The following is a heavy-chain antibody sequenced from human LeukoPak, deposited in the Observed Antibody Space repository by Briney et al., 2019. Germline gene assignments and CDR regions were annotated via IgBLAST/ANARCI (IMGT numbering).Heavy chain of an antibody. CDR3: ARDHA. J-gene: IGHJ5*02. CDR1: GFTYSNYW. Sequence: GGSLRLSCAASGFTYSNYWMSWVRQAPGKGPEWVANIKQDGSVKYYVDSVKGRFTISRDNAKNSLYLQMNSLRAEDTAVYYCARDHAWGQGTLVSVSS. V-gene: IGHV3-7*01. CDR2: IKQDGSVK.